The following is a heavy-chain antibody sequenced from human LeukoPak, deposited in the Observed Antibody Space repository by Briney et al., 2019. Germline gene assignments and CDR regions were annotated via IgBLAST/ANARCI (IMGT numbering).Heavy chain of an antibody. Sequence: WIRQPPGKGLEWVSGINWNGGDTAYADSVKGRFTISRDNAKNSLYLQMNSLRAEDTAFYYCARVIVEATWDYWGQGTLVTVSS. V-gene: IGHV3-20*03. J-gene: IGHJ4*02. D-gene: IGHD1-26*01. CDR2: INWNGGDT. CDR3: ARVIVEATWDY.